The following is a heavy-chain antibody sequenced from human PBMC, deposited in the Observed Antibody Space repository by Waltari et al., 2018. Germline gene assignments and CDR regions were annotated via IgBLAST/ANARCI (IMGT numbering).Heavy chain of an antibody. CDR1: GGTFSSYA. D-gene: IGHD2-15*01. CDR3: AFPEGGCSCYSCGMDV. J-gene: IGHJ6*02. CDR2: TSPILGTA. Sequence: QVQLVQSGAEVKKPGSSVKVSCKASGGTFSSYAISWVRQAPGQGLEWMGRTSPILGTANYAPKFQARVTSTADKSTSAAYMELSSLRSEDTAVYYCAFPEGGCSCYSCGMDVWGQGTTVTVSS. V-gene: IGHV1-69*08.